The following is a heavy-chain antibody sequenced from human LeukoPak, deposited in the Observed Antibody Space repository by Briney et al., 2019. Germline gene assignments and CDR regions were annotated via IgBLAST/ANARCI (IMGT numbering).Heavy chain of an antibody. CDR2: ISNSDGST. CDR3: AKATGYLL. CDR1: GFTFSSYA. J-gene: IGHJ4*02. V-gene: IGHV3-23*01. Sequence: GGSLRLSCAASGFTFSSYAMSWVRQAPGKGLEWVSTISNSDGSTYYADSVKGRFTISRDNSENTLYLQMNSLRAEDTAVYYCAKATGYLLWGQGTLVIVSS. D-gene: IGHD1-14*01.